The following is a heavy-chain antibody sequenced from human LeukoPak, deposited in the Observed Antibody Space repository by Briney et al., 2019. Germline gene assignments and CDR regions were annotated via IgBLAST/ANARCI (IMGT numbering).Heavy chain of an antibody. CDR3: AKVYDDGDRDAFDL. CDR2: IRYDGRNK. D-gene: IGHD4-17*01. V-gene: IGHV3-30*02. J-gene: IGHJ3*01. Sequence: PGGSVRLSCGASGFTFSTYGMHWGRQAPAKGLEGVAFIRYDGRNKYYADSVKGRFTISRDNSKNTLYLQMNSLRAEDTAVYYCAKVYDDGDRDAFDLWGQGTIVTVSS. CDR1: GFTFSTYG.